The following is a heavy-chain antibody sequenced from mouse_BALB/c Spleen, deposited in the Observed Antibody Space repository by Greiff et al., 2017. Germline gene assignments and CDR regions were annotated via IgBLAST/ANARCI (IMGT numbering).Heavy chain of an antibody. D-gene: IGHD1-1*01. CDR1: GYSFTGYN. CDR2: IDPYYGGT. CDR3: AREGTTASFAY. V-gene: IGHV1-39*01. J-gene: IGHJ3*01. Sequence: EVKLMESGPELEKPGASVKISCKASGYSFTGYNMNWVKQSNGKSLEWIGNIDPYYGGTSYNQKCKGKATLTVDKSSSTAYMQLKSLTSEDSAVYYCAREGTTASFAYWGQGTLVTVSA.